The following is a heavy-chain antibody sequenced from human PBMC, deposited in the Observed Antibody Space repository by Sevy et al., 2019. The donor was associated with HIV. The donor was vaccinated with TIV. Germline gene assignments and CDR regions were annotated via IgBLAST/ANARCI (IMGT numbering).Heavy chain of an antibody. D-gene: IGHD2-8*02. CDR1: GFTFSTYA. Sequence: GSLRLSCAASGFTFSTYAMGWVRQAPGKGLEWVSGTSNSGGNIYYADSVKGRFTISRDNSKNTLYLQMNSLRAEDTAIYYCAKDGAPYCTGNRCFPYWYFDLWGRSTLVTVSS. J-gene: IGHJ2*01. V-gene: IGHV3-23*01. CDR2: TSNSGGNI. CDR3: AKDGAPYCTGNRCFPYWYFDL.